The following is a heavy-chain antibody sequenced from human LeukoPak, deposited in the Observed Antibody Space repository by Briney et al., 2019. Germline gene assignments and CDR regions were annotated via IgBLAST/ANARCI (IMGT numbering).Heavy chain of an antibody. CDR1: GVSISSYY. CDR2: IYYSGST. Sequence: PSETLSLTCTVSGVSISSYYWSWIRQPPGKGLELMRYIYYSGSTNYNPSLNSRITMSVDTSNNQFSLRLSSVTAADTDVYYCGRQDGSGLYGFDPWGQGTMVTVSS. D-gene: IGHD6-25*01. J-gene: IGHJ5*02. CDR3: GRQDGSGLYGFDP. V-gene: IGHV4-59*01.